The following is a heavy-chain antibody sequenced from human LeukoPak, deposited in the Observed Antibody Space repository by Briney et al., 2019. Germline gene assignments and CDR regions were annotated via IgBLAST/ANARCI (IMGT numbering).Heavy chain of an antibody. D-gene: IGHD6-13*01. CDR2: IYYSGST. V-gene: IGHV4-59*01. CDR3: ARWGAAAGLGWFDP. J-gene: IGHJ5*02. CDR1: GGSISSYY. Sequence: SGTLSLTCTVSGGSISSYYWSWIRQPPGKGLEWIGYIYYSGSTNYNPSLKSRVTISVDTSKNQFSLKLSSVTAADTAVYYCARWGAAAGLGWFDPWGQGTLVTVSS.